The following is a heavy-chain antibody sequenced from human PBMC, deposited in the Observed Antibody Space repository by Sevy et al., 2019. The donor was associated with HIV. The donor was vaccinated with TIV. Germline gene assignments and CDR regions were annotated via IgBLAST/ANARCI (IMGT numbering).Heavy chain of an antibody. V-gene: IGHV3-53*01. CDR1: GFSVSNSY. CDR3: ARLSVYYYDSSGYYTTGHAFDI. CDR2: IYSGDST. D-gene: IGHD3-22*01. J-gene: IGHJ3*02. Sequence: GGSLRLSCAASGFSVSNSYMSWVRQAPGKGLQWVSVIYSGDSTYYTDSVKGRFTISRDNSKNTLYLQMNSLRAEDTVVYDCARLSVYYYDSSGYYTTGHAFDIWGQGTMVTVSS.